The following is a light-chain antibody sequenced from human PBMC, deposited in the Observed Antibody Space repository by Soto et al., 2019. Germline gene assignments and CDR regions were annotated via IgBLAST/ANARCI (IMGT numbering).Light chain of an antibody. CDR2: EGS. CDR1: SSDFGSYNL. J-gene: IGLJ2*01. Sequence: QSVLTQPASVSGSPGQSITISCTGTSSDFGSYNLVSWYQQHPGKAPKFMIFEGSKRPPGVSNRFSGSKSGNTASLTISGLQAEDEADYYCCSYAGTTSVVFGGGTKVTVL. V-gene: IGLV2-23*01. CDR3: CSYAGTTSVV.